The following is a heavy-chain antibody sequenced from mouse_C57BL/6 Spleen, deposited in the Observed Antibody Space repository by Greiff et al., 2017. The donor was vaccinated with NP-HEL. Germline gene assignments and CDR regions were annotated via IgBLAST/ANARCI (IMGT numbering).Heavy chain of an antibody. V-gene: IGHV1-18*01. Sequence: VHVKQSGPELVKPGASVKIPCKASGYTFTDYNMDWVKQSHGKSLEWIGDINPNNGGTIYNQKFKGKATLTVDKSSSTAYMELRSLTSEDTAVYYCARSLPLYYAMDYWGQGTSVTVSS. CDR1: GYTFTDYN. J-gene: IGHJ4*01. CDR2: INPNNGGT. D-gene: IGHD2-1*01. CDR3: ARSLPLYYAMDY.